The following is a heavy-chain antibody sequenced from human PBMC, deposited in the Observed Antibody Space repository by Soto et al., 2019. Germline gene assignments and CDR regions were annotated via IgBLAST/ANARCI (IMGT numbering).Heavy chain of an antibody. D-gene: IGHD2-15*01. V-gene: IGHV1-3*01. CDR3: ARGPGGPDGPGDY. Sequence: QVQLVQSGAEVKKPGASVKVSCKASGYTFTSYDMHWVRQAPGQRLEWMGWINAGNGNTKYSQKFQGRVTIIRDTSASTAYMELSSLRSEDTAVYYCARGPGGPDGPGDYWGQGTLVTVSS. CDR2: INAGNGNT. CDR1: GYTFTSYD. J-gene: IGHJ4*02.